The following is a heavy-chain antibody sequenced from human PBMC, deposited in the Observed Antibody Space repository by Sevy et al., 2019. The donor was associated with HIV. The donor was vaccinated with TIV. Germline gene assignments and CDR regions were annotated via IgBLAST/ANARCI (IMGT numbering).Heavy chain of an antibody. CDR1: GFTFSKYS. CDR3: AREGCTKPHDY. CDR2: LSFGCGEI. J-gene: IGHJ4*02. V-gene: IGHV3-23*01. D-gene: IGHD2-8*01. Sequence: GGSLILSSAASGFTFSKYSMSWVRQPPGKGLEWVSTLSFGCGEINHADSVKGRFTISRDNSKNSLYLQMNNLRAEDTAVYYCAREGCTKPHDYWGQGTLVTVSS.